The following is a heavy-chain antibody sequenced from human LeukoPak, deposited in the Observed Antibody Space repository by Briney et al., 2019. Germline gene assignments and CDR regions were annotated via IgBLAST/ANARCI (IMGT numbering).Heavy chain of an antibody. CDR2: ISDNGGGR. CDR1: EFTFDAYT. Sequence: GGSLRLSCVASEFTFDAYTMHWVRQAPGEGLEWVSGISDNGGGRYYADSVKGRFTISRDNSKNMLYLQMNSLRAEDTAVYYCAKESGALGAPLYDYWGRGILVTASS. J-gene: IGHJ4*02. V-gene: IGHV3-23*01. D-gene: IGHD4/OR15-4a*01. CDR3: AKESGALGAPLYDY.